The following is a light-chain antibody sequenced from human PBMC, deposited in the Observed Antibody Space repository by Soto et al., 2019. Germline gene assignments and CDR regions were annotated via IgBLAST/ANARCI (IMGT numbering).Light chain of an antibody. CDR1: QSLIHSDGDTY. V-gene: IGKV2-30*02. CDR3: MQGTHGPWT. J-gene: IGKJ1*01. Sequence: DVVMTQSPLSLPVTLGQPASISCRSSQSLIHSDGDTYLNWFQQRPGQSPRRLIYKVSDRDSGVPDRFTGSGSGTDFTLKISRVEAEDGGVYSCMQGTHGPWTFGQGTEVEIK. CDR2: KVS.